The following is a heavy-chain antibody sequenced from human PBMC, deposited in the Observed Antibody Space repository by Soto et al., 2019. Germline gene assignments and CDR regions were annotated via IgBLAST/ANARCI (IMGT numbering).Heavy chain of an antibody. CDR2: IYYSGRT. J-gene: IGHJ5*02. D-gene: IGHD4-17*01. Sequence: SETLSLTCAVSGGSISSGGYSWSWIRQPPGKGLEWIGYIYYSGRTYYNPSLKSRVTISVDTSKNQFSLKLSSVTAADTAVYYCARYGDYETAIVPFDPCGQGTLVTVSS. CDR3: ARYGDYETAIVPFDP. CDR1: GGSISSGGYS. V-gene: IGHV4-30-2*05.